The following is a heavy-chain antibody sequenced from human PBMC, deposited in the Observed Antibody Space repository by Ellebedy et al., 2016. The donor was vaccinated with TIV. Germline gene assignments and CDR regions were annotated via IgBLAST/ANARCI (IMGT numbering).Heavy chain of an antibody. Sequence: PGGSLRLSCAASGFTFSGSAMHWVRQASGKGLEWVGRIRSKANTYATAYAASVKGRFTISRDDSKNTAYLQMNSLKTEDTAVYYCSRQRGDNSSPAFDYWGQGTLVTVSS. J-gene: IGHJ4*02. CDR3: SRQRGDNSSPAFDY. D-gene: IGHD6-13*01. CDR1: GFTFSGSA. CDR2: IRSKANTYAT. V-gene: IGHV3-73*01.